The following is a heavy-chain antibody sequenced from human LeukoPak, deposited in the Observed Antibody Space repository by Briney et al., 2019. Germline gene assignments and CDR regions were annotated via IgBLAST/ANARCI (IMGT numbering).Heavy chain of an antibody. D-gene: IGHD6-13*01. CDR3: ARAAGAAGGQYFDY. CDR1: GGSISGYY. J-gene: IGHJ4*02. CDR2: IYTNGDT. V-gene: IGHV4-4*07. Sequence: SETLSLTCTVSGGSISGYYWSWIRQPAGQGLEWIGRIYTNGDTRYNPSLKSRVTMSVDTSKNQVSLKLRPVTAADTAVYYCARAAGAAGGQYFDYWGQGTLVTVSS.